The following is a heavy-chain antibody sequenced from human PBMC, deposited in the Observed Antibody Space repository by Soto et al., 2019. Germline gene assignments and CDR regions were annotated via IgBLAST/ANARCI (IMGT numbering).Heavy chain of an antibody. CDR1: GGTFSRYA. D-gene: IGHD5-18*01. V-gene: IGHV1-69*12. CDR2: IIPIFGTA. CDR3: ASYSYGTAKYYYGMDV. J-gene: IGHJ6*02. Sequence: QVQVVQSGAEVKKPGSSVKVSCKASGGTFSRYAISWVRKAPGQGHVWMGGIIPIFGTADYAQKFQGRVTIIADESTSTAYMELSSLRSEDTAVYYCASYSYGTAKYYYGMDVWGQGTTVTVSS.